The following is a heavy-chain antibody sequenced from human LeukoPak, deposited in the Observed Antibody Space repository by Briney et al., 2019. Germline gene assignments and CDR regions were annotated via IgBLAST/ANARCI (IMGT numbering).Heavy chain of an antibody. D-gene: IGHD5-18*01. CDR2: ISSSGSTI. V-gene: IGHV3-48*03. CDR3: ARRLSRGYSYGPPPFDY. CDR1: GLTFSSYE. J-gene: IGHJ4*02. Sequence: GGSLRLSCAASGLTFSSYEMNWVRQAPGKGLEWVSYISSSGSTIYYADSVKGRFTISRDNAKDSLYLQMNSLRAEDTAVYYCARRLSRGYSYGPPPFDYWGQGTLVTVAS.